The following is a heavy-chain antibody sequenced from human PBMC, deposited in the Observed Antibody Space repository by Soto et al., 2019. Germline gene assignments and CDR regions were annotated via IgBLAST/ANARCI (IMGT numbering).Heavy chain of an antibody. CDR3: ARVNAVRGVSTYYFDY. CDR1: GGSISSGDYY. J-gene: IGHJ4*02. D-gene: IGHD3-10*02. Sequence: KPSETLSLTCTVSGGSISSGDYYWSWIRQPPGKGLEWIGYIYYSGSTYYNPSLKSRVTISVDTSKNQFSLKLSSVTAADTAVYYCARVNAVRGVSTYYFDYWGQGTLVTVSS. V-gene: IGHV4-30-4*01. CDR2: IYYSGST.